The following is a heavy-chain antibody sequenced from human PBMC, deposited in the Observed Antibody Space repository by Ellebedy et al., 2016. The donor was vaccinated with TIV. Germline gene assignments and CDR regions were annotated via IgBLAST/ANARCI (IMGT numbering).Heavy chain of an antibody. CDR1: GYTFTGYY. CDR2: INPNSGGT. J-gene: IGHJ4*02. Sequence: ASVKVSXXASGYTFTGYYMHWVRQAPGQGLEWMGWINPNSGGTNYAQKFQGRVTMTRDTSISTAYMELSRLRSDDTAIYYCARDHGAAAGSRWGQGTLVTVSS. CDR3: ARDHGAAAGSR. D-gene: IGHD6-13*01. V-gene: IGHV1-2*02.